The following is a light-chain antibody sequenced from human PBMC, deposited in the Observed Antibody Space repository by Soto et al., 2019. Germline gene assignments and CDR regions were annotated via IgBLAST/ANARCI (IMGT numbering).Light chain of an antibody. CDR1: SSDVGGYNY. J-gene: IGLJ1*01. CDR3: ISYAGTYTHYV. V-gene: IGLV2-11*01. CDR2: DVS. Sequence: QSALTQPRSVSGSPGQSVTISCTGTSSDVGGYNYVSWYQQHPGKAPKLMIYDVSKRPTGVPDRFSGSKSGNTASLTISGLQAEDEADYYCISYAGTYTHYVFGTGTKLTVL.